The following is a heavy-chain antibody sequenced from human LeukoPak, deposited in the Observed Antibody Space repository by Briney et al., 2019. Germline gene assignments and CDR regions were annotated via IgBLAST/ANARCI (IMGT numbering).Heavy chain of an antibody. CDR3: ARTTFFSSGYIDY. Sequence: PGGSLRLSCAASGFTVSSNYMSWVRQAPGKGLEWVSVIYSGGSTYYADSVKGRFTISRDNSKNTLYLQMNSLRAEDTAVYYCARTTFFSSGYIDYWGQGTLVTVSS. CDR1: GFTVSSNY. J-gene: IGHJ4*02. CDR2: IYSGGST. D-gene: IGHD3-22*01. V-gene: IGHV3-53*01.